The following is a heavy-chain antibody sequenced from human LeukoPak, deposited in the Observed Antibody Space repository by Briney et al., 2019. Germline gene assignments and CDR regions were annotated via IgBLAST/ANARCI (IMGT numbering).Heavy chain of an antibody. Sequence: ALVKVSCKASGYTFTSYAVNWVRQAPGQGLEWMGRINTNTGNPTYAQGFTGRFVFSLDTSVSTSYLQISSLKAEDTAVYYCARGQLGARKTSWFDPWGQGTLVTVSS. J-gene: IGHJ5*02. CDR2: INTNTGNP. V-gene: IGHV7-4-1*02. CDR3: ARGQLGARKTSWFDP. D-gene: IGHD6-6*01. CDR1: GYTFTSYA.